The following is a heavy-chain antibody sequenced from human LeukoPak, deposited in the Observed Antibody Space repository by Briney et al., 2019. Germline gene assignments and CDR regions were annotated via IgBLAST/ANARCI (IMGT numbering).Heavy chain of an antibody. CDR2: ISWNSGSI. V-gene: IGHV3-9*03. J-gene: IGHJ3*02. CDR3: AKMGGGNSEAFDI. CDR1: GFTFDDYA. Sequence: GRSLRLXCAASGFTFDDYAMHWVRQAPGKGLEWVSGISWNSGSIGYADSVKGRFTISRDNAKNSLYLQMNSLRAEDMALYYCAKMGGGNSEAFDIWGQGTMVTVSS. D-gene: IGHD4-23*01.